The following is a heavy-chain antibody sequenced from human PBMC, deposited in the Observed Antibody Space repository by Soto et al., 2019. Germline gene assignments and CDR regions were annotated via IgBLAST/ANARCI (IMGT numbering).Heavy chain of an antibody. CDR1: GGSISSYY. CDR3: ARGGWRQIDY. J-gene: IGHJ4*02. Sequence: SETLSLTCTVSGGSISSYYWSWIRQPPGKGLEWIGYIYYSGSTNYNPPLKSRVTISVDTPKNQFSLKLSSVTAADTAVYYCARGGWRQIDYWGQGTLVTVS. CDR2: IYYSGST. D-gene: IGHD3-3*01. V-gene: IGHV4-59*08.